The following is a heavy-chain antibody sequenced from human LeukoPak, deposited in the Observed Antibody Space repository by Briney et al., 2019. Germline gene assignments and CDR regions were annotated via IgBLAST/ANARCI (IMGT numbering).Heavy chain of an antibody. J-gene: IGHJ5*02. D-gene: IGHD3-16*02. CDR3: ARGEGRYHDIRGGFDP. V-gene: IGHV1-69*13. CDR2: IIPKFGIA. CDR1: GGTINNDG. Sequence: SVKVSCKASGGTINNDGMNWVRQAPGQGLEWMGMIIPKFGIAHYARKFQGRVTITADESTGTTYMEVSSLIPDDTAVYYCARGEGRYHDIRGGFDPWGQGTSVTVSS.